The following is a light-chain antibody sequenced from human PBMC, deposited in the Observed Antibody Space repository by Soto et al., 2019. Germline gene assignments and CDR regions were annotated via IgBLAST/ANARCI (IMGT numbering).Light chain of an antibody. CDR3: SSYTSSSTLVV. J-gene: IGLJ2*01. Sequence: QSVLTQPASVSGSPEQSITISCTGTSSDVDGYKYVSWYQQHPGKAPKLMIHDVSNRPSGVSYRFSGSKSGNTASLTISGLQAEDEADYYCSSYTSSSTLVVFGGGTKLTVL. V-gene: IGLV2-14*01. CDR1: SSDVDGYKY. CDR2: DVS.